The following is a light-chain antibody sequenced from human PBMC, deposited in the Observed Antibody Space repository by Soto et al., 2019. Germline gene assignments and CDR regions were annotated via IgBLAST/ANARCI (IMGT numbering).Light chain of an antibody. CDR3: TSYTSSSTYV. CDR1: SSDVGGYNY. CDR2: EVS. V-gene: IGLV2-14*01. Sequence: QSALTQPASVSGSPGQSITISCTGTSSDVGGYNYVSWVSWYQQHPGKAPKLMIFEVSNRPSGVSNRFSGSKSGNTASLTISGLQAEDEADYYCTSYTSSSTYVFGTGTKVTVL. J-gene: IGLJ1*01.